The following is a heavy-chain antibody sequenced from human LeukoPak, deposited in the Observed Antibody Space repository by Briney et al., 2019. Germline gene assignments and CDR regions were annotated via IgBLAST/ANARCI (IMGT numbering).Heavy chain of an antibody. CDR3: ARRLDY. J-gene: IGHJ4*02. Sequence: PGGSLRLSCDASGFSINTYTMYWVRKAPGQGLEWVSGIRNSDGMTYYADSVRGRFTISRDNAKNSLYLQMNNLRAEDTAVYYCARRLDYWGQGTLVTVSS. CDR2: IRNSDGMT. D-gene: IGHD1-1*01. V-gene: IGHV3-23*01. CDR1: GFSINTYT.